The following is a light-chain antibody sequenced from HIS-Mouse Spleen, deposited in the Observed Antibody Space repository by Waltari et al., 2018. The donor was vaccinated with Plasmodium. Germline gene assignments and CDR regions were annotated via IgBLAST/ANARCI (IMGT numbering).Light chain of an antibody. CDR2: GAS. J-gene: IGKJ1*01. CDR1: QSVRTN. CDR3: QQYNNWPAWT. Sequence: EIVMTQSPATLSVSPGERATLSCRASQSVRTNLAGYQQKPGQAPRLLIYGASTRATGIPARCSGSGSGTEFTLTISSLQSEDFAVYYSQQYNNWPAWTFGQGTKVEIK. V-gene: IGKV3-15*01.